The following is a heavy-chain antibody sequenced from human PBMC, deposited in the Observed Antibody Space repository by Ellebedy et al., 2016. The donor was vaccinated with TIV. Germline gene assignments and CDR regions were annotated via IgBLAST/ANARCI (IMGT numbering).Heavy chain of an antibody. D-gene: IGHD5-24*01. CDR2: INHSGST. CDR1: GGSFSGYY. Sequence: SETLSLXXAVYGGSFSGYYWSWIRQPPGKGLEWIGEINHSGSTNYNPSLKSRVTISVDTSKNQFSLKLSSVTAADTAVYYCARGGRWLPLRFDYWGQGTLVTVSS. V-gene: IGHV4-34*01. CDR3: ARGGRWLPLRFDY. J-gene: IGHJ4*02.